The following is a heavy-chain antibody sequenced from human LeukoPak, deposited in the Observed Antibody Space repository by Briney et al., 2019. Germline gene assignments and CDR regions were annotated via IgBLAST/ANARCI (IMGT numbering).Heavy chain of an antibody. CDR3: TRDGKSAGNCCAFDV. J-gene: IGHJ3*01. D-gene: IGHD4-23*01. CDR2: IRGKSYGGTT. CDR1: GFTFGDYA. V-gene: IGHV3-49*04. Sequence: PGGSLRLSCTASGFTFGDYAMSWVRQAPGKGLEWVGFIRGKSYGGTTEYAASVKGRFSISRDDSKSIAYLQMNSLKSEDTAVYYCTRDGKSAGNCCAFDVWGQGTMVAVSS.